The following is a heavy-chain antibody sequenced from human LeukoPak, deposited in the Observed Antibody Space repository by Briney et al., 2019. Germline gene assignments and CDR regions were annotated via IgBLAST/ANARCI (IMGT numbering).Heavy chain of an antibody. D-gene: IGHD1-26*01. V-gene: IGHV3-30*18. CDR1: GGTFSNYG. CDR3: SEGGEKWELVIGAIDY. J-gene: IGHJ4*02. CDR2: ISYEGSNR. Sequence: GGSLRLSCAPSGGTFSNYGIPGLRQAPGKGLEWVAVISYEGSNRYYADSLKGRFTISRDNSKNTLYLQMNSPRAEDTAVQYCSEGGEKWELVIGAIDYWGQGRPGDRLL.